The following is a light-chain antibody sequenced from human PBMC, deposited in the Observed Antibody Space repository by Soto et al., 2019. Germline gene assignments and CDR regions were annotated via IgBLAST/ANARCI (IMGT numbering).Light chain of an antibody. CDR1: QTVLYSPINRNY. CDR2: WAS. V-gene: IGKV4-1*01. Sequence: DIVLTPSPDSLAVSLGERATIICKSSQTVLYSPINRNYVAWYQQKPGQPPKLLLYWASTRESGVPDRFSASGSATDFTLTISTLQAEDAAVYHCQQYFRSPPTFGQGNKV. CDR3: QQYFRSPPT. J-gene: IGKJ1*01.